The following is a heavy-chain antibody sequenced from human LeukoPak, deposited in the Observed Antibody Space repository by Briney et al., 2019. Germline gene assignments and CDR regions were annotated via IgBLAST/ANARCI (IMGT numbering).Heavy chain of an antibody. Sequence: GASVKVSCKVSGSTLTEFSMHWVRQAPGQGLEWMGWINPNSGGTNYAQKFQGRVTMTRDTSISTAYMELSRLRSDDTAVYYCRTWSNYDQIDYWGQGTLVTVSS. J-gene: IGHJ4*02. CDR1: GSTLTEFS. CDR2: INPNSGGT. V-gene: IGHV1-2*02. D-gene: IGHD4-11*01. CDR3: RTWSNYDQIDY.